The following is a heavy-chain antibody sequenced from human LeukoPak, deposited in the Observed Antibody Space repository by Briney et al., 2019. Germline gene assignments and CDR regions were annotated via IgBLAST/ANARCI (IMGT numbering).Heavy chain of an antibody. CDR3: ARAGSLSSSWAFFDY. V-gene: IGHV4-38-2*02. J-gene: IGHJ4*02. D-gene: IGHD6-13*01. Sequence: PSETLSLTCTVSGYSISSGYYWGWIRQPPGKGLEWIGSIYHSGSTYYNPSLKSRVTISVDTSKNQFSLKLSSVTAADTAVYYCARAGSLSSSWAFFDYWGQGTLVTVSS. CDR2: IYHSGST. CDR1: GYSISSGYY.